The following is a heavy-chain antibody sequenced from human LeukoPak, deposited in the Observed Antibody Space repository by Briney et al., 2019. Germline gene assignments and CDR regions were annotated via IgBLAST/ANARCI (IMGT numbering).Heavy chain of an antibody. CDR2: ITGHSIYT. J-gene: IGHJ5*02. D-gene: IGHD3-3*01. V-gene: IGHV3-11*06. CDR1: GLSFGFYA. CDR3: ARLLRYDFWHAYSLGWFDP. Sequence: GGSLRLSCAASGLSFGFYAMSWVRQAPGKGLEWVSYITGHSIYTNYADSVKGRFTISRDNAKNSPYLQMNSLRAEDTAVYYCARLLRYDFWHAYSLGWFDPWGQGTLVTVSS.